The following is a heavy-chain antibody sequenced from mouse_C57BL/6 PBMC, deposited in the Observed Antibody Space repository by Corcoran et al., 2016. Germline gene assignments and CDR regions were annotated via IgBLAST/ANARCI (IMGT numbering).Heavy chain of an antibody. J-gene: IGHJ1*03. V-gene: IGHV1-85*01. CDR2: IYPRDGST. CDR3: ARYWYFDV. Sequence: QVQLQQSGPEMVKPGASVKLSCKASGYTFTSYDIYGVKQRPGQGLEWIGWIYPRDGSTKYNEKFKGKATLTVDTSSSTAYMELHSLTSEDSAVYFCARYWYFDVWGTGTTVTVSS. CDR1: GYTFTSYD.